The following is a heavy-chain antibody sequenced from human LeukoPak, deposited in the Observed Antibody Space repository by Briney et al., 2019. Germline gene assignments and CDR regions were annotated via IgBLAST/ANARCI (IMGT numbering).Heavy chain of an antibody. D-gene: IGHD3-16*02. J-gene: IGHJ6*03. CDR2: IYTSGST. V-gene: IGHV4-4*07. CDR1: GGSISSYY. CDR3: ARVSLSWGYYYMDV. Sequence: KPSETLSLTCTVSGGSISSYYWSWIRQPAGKGLEWIGRIYTSGSTNYNPSLKSRVTMSVDTSKNQFSLKLSSVTAADTAVYYCARVSLSWGYYYMDVWGKGTTVTVSS.